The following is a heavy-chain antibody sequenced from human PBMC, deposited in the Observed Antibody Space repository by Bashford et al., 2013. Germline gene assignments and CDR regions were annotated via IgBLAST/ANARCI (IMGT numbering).Heavy chain of an antibody. CDR3: ASRRDGFNI. J-gene: IGHJ3*02. V-gene: IGHV4-31*03. Sequence: SETLSLTCTVSGISISSGGYYWSWIRQHPGKGLEYIGYIHYTGNTYYNPSLKSRVSMSVETSKNQFSLRLTSVTAADTAVYYCASRRDGFNIWGQGTIVTVSS. CDR1: GISISSGGYY. CDR2: IHYTGNT.